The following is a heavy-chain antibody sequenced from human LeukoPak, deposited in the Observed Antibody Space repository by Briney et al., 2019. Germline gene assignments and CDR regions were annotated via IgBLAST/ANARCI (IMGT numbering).Heavy chain of an antibody. J-gene: IGHJ4*02. CDR1: GDSISSYY. CDR2: IYTSGST. V-gene: IGHV4-4*07. CDR3: ARQQWLVPLFDY. Sequence: SETLSLTCTVSGDSISSYYWSWIRQPAGKGLEWIGRIYTSGSTNYNPSLKSRVTISVDTSKNQFSLKLSSVTAADTAVYYCARQQWLVPLFDYWGQGTLVTVSS. D-gene: IGHD6-19*01.